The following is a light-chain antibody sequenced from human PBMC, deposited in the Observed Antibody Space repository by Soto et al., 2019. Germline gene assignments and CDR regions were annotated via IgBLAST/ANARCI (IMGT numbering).Light chain of an antibody. CDR1: SSNIGAGYD. J-gene: IGLJ1*01. CDR2: GNS. Sequence: QSVLTQPPSVSGAPGQRVTISCIGSSSNIGAGYDVHWYQQLPGTAPKLLIYGNSNRPSGVPDRFSGSKSGTSASLAITGLQAEDEGDYYCQSYDSSLSGSYVFGTGTKVTVL. CDR3: QSYDSSLSGSYV. V-gene: IGLV1-40*01.